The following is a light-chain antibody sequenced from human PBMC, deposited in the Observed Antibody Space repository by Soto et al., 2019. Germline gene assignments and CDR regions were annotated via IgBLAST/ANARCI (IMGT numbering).Light chain of an antibody. CDR3: CSYAGNSLWV. CDR1: SSDVGGSNF. J-gene: IGLJ3*02. Sequence: QSALTQPRSVSGSPGQSVTISCTGSSSDVGGSNFVSWYQQHPVKAPKLVIYDVSKRPSGVPDRFSGSKSGNTASLTISGLQAEEEVDYYCCSYAGNSLWVFGGGTKLTVL. V-gene: IGLV2-11*01. CDR2: DVS.